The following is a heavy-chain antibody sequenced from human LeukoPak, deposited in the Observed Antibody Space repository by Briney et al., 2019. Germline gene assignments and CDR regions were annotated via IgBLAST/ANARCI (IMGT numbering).Heavy chain of an antibody. CDR1: GYTFTAYY. D-gene: IGHD6-19*01. J-gene: IGHJ3*02. CDR2: INPNSGGT. Sequence: GASVKVSCKASGYTFTAYYMHWVRQAPGQGLEWMGWINPNSGGTNYAQKFRGRVTMTRDTSITTAYMELSSLRSDDTAVYYCARALRWDSSSAFDIWGQGTMVTVSS. V-gene: IGHV1-2*02. CDR3: ARALRWDSSSAFDI.